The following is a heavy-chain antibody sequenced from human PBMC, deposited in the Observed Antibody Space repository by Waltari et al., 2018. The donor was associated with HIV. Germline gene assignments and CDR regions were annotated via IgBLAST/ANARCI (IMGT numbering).Heavy chain of an antibody. Sequence: EGQLMESEGDLVKPGGCLRRSCAAAGFTFRQAGTTRVRQVPGKRLEWVAHIRRRADGGTTDYAAVVKDRFTVSRDDSNSTLYLQMNSLKPGDTGVYYCSTEETYASGTYFDYWGQGTLVTVSS. J-gene: IGHJ4*02. CDR3: STEETYASGTYFDY. CDR2: IRRRADGGTT. V-gene: IGHV3-15*01. D-gene: IGHD3-10*01. CDR1: GFTFRQAG.